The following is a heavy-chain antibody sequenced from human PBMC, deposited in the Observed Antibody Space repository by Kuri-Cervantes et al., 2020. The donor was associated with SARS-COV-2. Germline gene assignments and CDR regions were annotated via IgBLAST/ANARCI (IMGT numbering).Heavy chain of an antibody. J-gene: IGHJ5*02. Sequence: ESLRLSCAVYGGSFSGYYWSWIRQPPGKGLEWIGEINHSGSTNYNPSLKSRVTISVDTSKNQFSLKLSSVTAADTAVYYCARGSYDFWSGYYTGCWFDPWGQGTLVTVSS. CDR2: INHSGST. CDR1: GGSFSGYY. CDR3: ARGSYDFWSGYYTGCWFDP. V-gene: IGHV4-34*01. D-gene: IGHD3-3*01.